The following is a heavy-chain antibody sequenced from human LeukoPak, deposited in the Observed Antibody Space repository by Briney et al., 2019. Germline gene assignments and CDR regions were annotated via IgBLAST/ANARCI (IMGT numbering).Heavy chain of an antibody. CDR1: GFTFSTYA. V-gene: IGHV3-23*01. D-gene: IGHD3-9*01. CDR2: ISATGGRT. J-gene: IGHJ4*02. Sequence: GGSLRLSCAASGFTFSTYAMSWVRQAPGKGLEWVSTISATGGRTYYADSVKGRFTISRDNSKNTLYLQMNSLRAEDTAVYYCARDHYDILTGSSGFDYWGQGTLVTVSS. CDR3: ARDHYDILTGSSGFDY.